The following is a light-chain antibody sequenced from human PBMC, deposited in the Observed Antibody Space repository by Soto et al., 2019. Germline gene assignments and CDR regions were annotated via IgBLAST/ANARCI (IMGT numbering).Light chain of an antibody. CDR2: KGT. V-gene: IGLV2-23*01. Sequence: QSVLAQPASVSGSPGQSITISCTGTSSDVGAYNSVSWYQQHPHRAPQVIIYKGTQRPSGVSNRFSGSTSGNAASLTISALQADDDAYYSCCSSAPESTYVFGTGTKVTVL. J-gene: IGLJ1*01. CDR3: CSSAPESTYV. CDR1: SSDVGAYNS.